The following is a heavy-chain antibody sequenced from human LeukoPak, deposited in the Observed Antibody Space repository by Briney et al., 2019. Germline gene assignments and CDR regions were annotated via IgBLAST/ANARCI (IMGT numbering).Heavy chain of an antibody. CDR1: GYSISSGYY. V-gene: IGHV4-38-2*02. J-gene: IGHJ4*02. D-gene: IGHD3-3*01. Sequence: SETLSLTCTVSGYSISSGYYWGGMRQPPGKGREWIGSMYHSGSTYYNPSLKSRVTISVDTSKNQFSLKLSSVTAADTAVYYCARAKYDFWSGLEVYYFDYWGQGTLVTVSS. CDR3: ARAKYDFWSGLEVYYFDY. CDR2: MYHSGST.